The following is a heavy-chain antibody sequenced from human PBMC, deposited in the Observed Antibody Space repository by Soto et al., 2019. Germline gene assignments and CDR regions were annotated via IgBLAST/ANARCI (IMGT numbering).Heavy chain of an antibody. CDR1: GFTFSSYA. V-gene: IGHV3-23*01. D-gene: IGHD3-3*01. CDR2: ISGSGGST. CDR3: AKDGRITIFGVVPAPIDY. Sequence: LRLSCAASGFTFSSYAMSWVRQAPGKGLEWVSAISGSGGSTYYADSVKGRFTISRDNSKNTLYLQMNSLRAEDTAVYYCAKDGRITIFGVVPAPIDYWGQGTLVTVS. J-gene: IGHJ4*02.